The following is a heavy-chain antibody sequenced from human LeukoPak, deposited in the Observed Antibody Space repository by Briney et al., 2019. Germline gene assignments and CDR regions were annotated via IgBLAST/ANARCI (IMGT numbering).Heavy chain of an antibody. J-gene: IGHJ4*02. CDR2: IYYSGST. CDR1: GGSISSYY. D-gene: IGHD6-13*01. Sequence: SETLSLTCTVSGGSISSYYWSWIRQPPGKGLEWIGYIYYSGSTNYNPSLKSRVTISVDTSKNQFSLKLSSVTAADTAVYYCARDRYSSSWYGLDYWGQGTLVTVSS. CDR3: ARDRYSSSWYGLDY. V-gene: IGHV4-59*01.